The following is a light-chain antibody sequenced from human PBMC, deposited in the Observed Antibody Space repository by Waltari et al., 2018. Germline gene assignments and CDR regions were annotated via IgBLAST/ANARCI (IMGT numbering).Light chain of an antibody. CDR1: QSVSSN. V-gene: IGKV3-15*01. J-gene: IGKJ1*01. CDR3: QQYNNWPPWT. CDR2: GAA. Sequence: EIVLTQYTATLSVSPGDRATPPCRASQSVSSNLAWYQQKPGQAPRLLIDGAATRATGIPARFSGSGSGTEFTLTISSMQSEDFAVYYCQQYNNWPPWTFGQGTKVEIK.